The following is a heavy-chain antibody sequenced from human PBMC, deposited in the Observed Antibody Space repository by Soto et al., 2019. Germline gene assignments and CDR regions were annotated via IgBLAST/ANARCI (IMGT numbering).Heavy chain of an antibody. Sequence: PGGSLRLSCAAAGFPFSSYVMHWVRQAPGKGLEWVAVIWYDGSNKYYADSVKGRFTISRDNSKNTLYLQMNTLRADDTAVYYCVTNIASQWLYWGQGTLVTVSS. CDR1: GFPFSSYV. CDR2: IWYDGSNK. J-gene: IGHJ4*02. V-gene: IGHV3-33*01. CDR3: VTNIASQWLY. D-gene: IGHD6-19*01.